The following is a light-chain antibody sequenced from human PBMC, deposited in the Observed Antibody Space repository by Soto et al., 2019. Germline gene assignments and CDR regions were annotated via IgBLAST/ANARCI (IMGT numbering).Light chain of an antibody. J-gene: IGKJ1*01. Sequence: EIGLTQSPGTLSLSPGERATLSCRASQSVSSSYLAWYQQKPGQAPRLLIYDTSSRATGIPDRFSGSGSGTDFTLAISRLEPEDFPVYYCQPCGSSPSFGQGTKVELK. CDR1: QSVSSSY. CDR3: QPCGSSPS. V-gene: IGKV3-20*01. CDR2: DTS.